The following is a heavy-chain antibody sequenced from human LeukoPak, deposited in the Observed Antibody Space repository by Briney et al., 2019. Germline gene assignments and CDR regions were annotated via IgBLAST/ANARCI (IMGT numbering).Heavy chain of an antibody. CDR1: GYTFTSYD. Sequence: ASVKVSCKASGYTFTSYDINWVRQATGRGLEWMGWMNPNSGNTGYAQKFQGRVTMTRNTSISTAYMELSSLRSEDTAVYYCARMLRGGCSSTSCYTELSRNYYYMDVWGKGTTVTISS. D-gene: IGHD2-2*02. V-gene: IGHV1-8*01. J-gene: IGHJ6*03. CDR3: ARMLRGGCSSTSCYTELSRNYYYMDV. CDR2: MNPNSGNT.